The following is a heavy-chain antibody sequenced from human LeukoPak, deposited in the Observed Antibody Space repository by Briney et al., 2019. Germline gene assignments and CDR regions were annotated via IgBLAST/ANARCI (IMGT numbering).Heavy chain of an antibody. J-gene: IGHJ6*03. Sequence: PSETLSLTCTVSVGSISGYYWSWVRQSPGKGLEWIGSIYYSGSTDYNPSLKSRVSISVDTSKNQFSLKLSSVTAADTAVYYCARHVLFYYLYYMDVWGKGTTVTVSS. CDR2: IYYSGST. CDR3: ARHVLFYYLYYMDV. V-gene: IGHV4-59*08. CDR1: VGSISGYY. D-gene: IGHD3-10*01.